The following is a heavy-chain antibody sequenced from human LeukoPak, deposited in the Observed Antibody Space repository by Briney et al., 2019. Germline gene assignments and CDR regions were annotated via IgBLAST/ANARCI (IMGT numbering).Heavy chain of an antibody. CDR1: GFTFSSYN. D-gene: IGHD6-19*01. CDR2: ISSSSSTI. V-gene: IGHV3-48*01. J-gene: IGHJ4*02. CDR3: ARADSSGWYLGADY. Sequence: GGSLRLSCAASGFTFSSYNMNWVRQAPGKGLEWVSYISSSSSTIYYADSVKGRFTISRDNAKNSLCLQMNSLRAEDTAVYYCARADSSGWYLGADYWGQGTLVTVSS.